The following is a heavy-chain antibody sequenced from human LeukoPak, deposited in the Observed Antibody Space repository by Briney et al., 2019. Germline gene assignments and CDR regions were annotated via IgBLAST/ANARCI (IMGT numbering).Heavy chain of an antibody. CDR3: ARDLPKYCSGGSCHRHDY. J-gene: IGHJ4*02. Sequence: GASVKVSCKASGYTFTGYYMHWVRQAPGQGLEWMGWINPNSGGTNYAQKFQGRVTMTRDTSISTAYMELSRLRSDDTAVYYCARDLPKYCSGGSCHRHDYWGQGTLVTVSS. V-gene: IGHV1-2*02. D-gene: IGHD2-15*01. CDR2: INPNSGGT. CDR1: GYTFTGYY.